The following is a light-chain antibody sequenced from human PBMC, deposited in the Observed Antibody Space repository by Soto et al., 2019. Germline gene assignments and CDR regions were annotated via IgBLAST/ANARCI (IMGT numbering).Light chain of an antibody. J-gene: IGKJ2*01. Sequence: DLQMTQSPSSLSASVGDRVIITCRTSQSISGYLNWYQQKPGKAPRLLIYAASSLQSGVPSRFSGGGSGTYFTLTISSLQPEDFATYYCQQSYGTPNTFGQGTKLEIK. V-gene: IGKV1-39*01. CDR2: AAS. CDR1: QSISGY. CDR3: QQSYGTPNT.